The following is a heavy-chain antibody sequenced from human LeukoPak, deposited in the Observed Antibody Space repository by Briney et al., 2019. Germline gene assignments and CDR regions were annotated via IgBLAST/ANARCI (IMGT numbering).Heavy chain of an antibody. Sequence: SETLSLTCTVSGGSISSYYWSWIRQPPGKGLEWIGYIYYSGSTNYNPSLKSRVTISVDTSKNQFSLKLSSVTAADTAVYYCAREASGLYDSSGYYLPSGAFDIWGQGTMVTVSS. J-gene: IGHJ3*02. CDR3: AREASGLYDSSGYYLPSGAFDI. V-gene: IGHV4-59*01. D-gene: IGHD3-22*01. CDR1: GGSISSYY. CDR2: IYYSGST.